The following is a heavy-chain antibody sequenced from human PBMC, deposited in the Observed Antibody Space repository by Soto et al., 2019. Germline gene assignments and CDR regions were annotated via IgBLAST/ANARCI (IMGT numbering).Heavy chain of an antibody. CDR3: ARDGDTAMVPETSWFDP. CDR2: TYYRSKWYN. J-gene: IGHJ5*02. Sequence: SQTLSRTCAISGDSVSSNSATWNWIRPSPSRGLEWLGRTYYRSKWYNDYAGSVKSRITINPDTSKNQFSLQLNSVTPEDTAVYYCARDGDTAMVPETSWFDPWGQGTLVTVSS. V-gene: IGHV6-1*01. D-gene: IGHD5-18*01. CDR1: GDSVSSNSAT.